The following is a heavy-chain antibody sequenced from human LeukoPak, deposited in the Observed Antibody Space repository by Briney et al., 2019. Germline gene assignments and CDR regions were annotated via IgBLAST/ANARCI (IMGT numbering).Heavy chain of an antibody. Sequence: GESLKISCKGSGYSFTSNWVAWVRQMPGKGLEWMGIIYPGDSDTTYSPSFQGQVTISADKSISTTYLQWSSLKASDTAMYYCAKEGTTVVRRGYGMDVWGQGTSVTVSS. CDR2: IYPGDSDT. CDR1: GYSFTSNW. V-gene: IGHV5-51*01. J-gene: IGHJ6*02. D-gene: IGHD4-23*01. CDR3: AKEGTTVVRRGYGMDV.